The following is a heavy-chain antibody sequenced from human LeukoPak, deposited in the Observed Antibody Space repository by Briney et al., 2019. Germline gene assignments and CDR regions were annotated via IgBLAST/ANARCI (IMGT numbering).Heavy chain of an antibody. CDR1: GGSFSGYY. D-gene: IGHD3-22*01. CDR2: INHSGST. Sequence: SETLSLTCAVYGGSFSGYYWSWIRQPPGKGLEWIGEINHSGSTNYNPSLKSRVTISVDTSKNQFSLKLSSVTAADTAVYYCASLYYYDSSGYSLRPYWGQGTLVTVSS. CDR3: ASLYYYDSSGYSLRPY. V-gene: IGHV4-34*01. J-gene: IGHJ4*02.